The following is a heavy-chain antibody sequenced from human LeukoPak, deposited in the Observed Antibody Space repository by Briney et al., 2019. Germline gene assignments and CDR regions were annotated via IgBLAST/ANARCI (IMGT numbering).Heavy chain of an antibody. Sequence: SETLSLTCAVYGGSFSDHYWSWLRQPPGQGLEWIGEINHSGSAKYNPSLKSRVTISVDKSKKQFSLEVTSVTAADTAVYYCGPFGGYSGYDLGYWGQGTLVTVSS. CDR3: GPFGGYSGYDLGY. D-gene: IGHD5-12*01. V-gene: IGHV4-34*01. CDR2: INHSGSA. J-gene: IGHJ4*02. CDR1: GGSFSDHY.